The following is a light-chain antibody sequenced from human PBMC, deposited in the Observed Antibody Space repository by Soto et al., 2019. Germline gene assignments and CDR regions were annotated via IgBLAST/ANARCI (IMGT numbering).Light chain of an antibody. CDR1: ISDIGSYNY. CDR3: WSYAGSDTVGL. CDR2: DVI. Sequence: QSALTQPRSVSGSPGQSVTISCTGTISDIGSYNYVSWYQHHPGKAPKLMIYDVIKRPSGVPDRFSGSKSGNTASLTIAGLQAEDEADYYCWSYAGSDTVGLFGGGTKLTVL. J-gene: IGLJ2*01. V-gene: IGLV2-11*01.